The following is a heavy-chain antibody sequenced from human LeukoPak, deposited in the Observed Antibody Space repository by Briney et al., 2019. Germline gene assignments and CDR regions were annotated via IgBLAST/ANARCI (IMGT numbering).Heavy chain of an antibody. CDR2: IKSTTDGGTT. V-gene: IGHV3-15*01. D-gene: IGHD6-19*01. Sequence: GGSLRLSCAASGFTFSNAWTNWVRQAPGKGLEWVGRIKSTTDGGTTDYAAPVKGRFTISREDSESTLFLQMNSLKIEDTAVYYCTTSSYSSGLHYYYYYYMDVWGKGTTVTVSS. CDR3: TTSSYSSGLHYYYYYYMDV. CDR1: GFTFSNAW. J-gene: IGHJ6*03.